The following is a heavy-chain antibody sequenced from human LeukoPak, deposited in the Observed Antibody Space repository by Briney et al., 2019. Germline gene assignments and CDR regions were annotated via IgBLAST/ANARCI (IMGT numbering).Heavy chain of an antibody. Sequence: PGGSLRLSCAASGFTFYSYGMHWVRQAPGKGLEWVAVISHDGGNIHYGDSVKGRFTISRDNSKNTLYLQMNSLRAEDTAVCYCARVDYYDSSGYYDDALDIWGQGTMVTVSS. V-gene: IGHV3-30*03. CDR1: GFTFYSYG. D-gene: IGHD3-22*01. CDR3: ARVDYYDSSGYYDDALDI. J-gene: IGHJ3*02. CDR2: ISHDGGNI.